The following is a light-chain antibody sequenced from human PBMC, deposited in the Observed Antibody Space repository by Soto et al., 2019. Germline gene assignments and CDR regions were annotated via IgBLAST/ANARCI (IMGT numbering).Light chain of an antibody. CDR3: QQYGSSPFT. CDR2: CAS. V-gene: IGKV3-20*01. Sequence: EIVLTQSPGTLSLSPGERATLSCRASQSVSSSYLAWYQQKPGQAPRLLIYCASSRATGIPDRFSGSGSGTDFTLNISRLEPEDFAVYYCQQYGSSPFTFGGGTKVEIK. CDR1: QSVSSSY. J-gene: IGKJ4*01.